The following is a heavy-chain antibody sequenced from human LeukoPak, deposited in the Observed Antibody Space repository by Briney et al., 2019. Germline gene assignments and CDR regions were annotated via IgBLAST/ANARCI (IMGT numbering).Heavy chain of an antibody. CDR3: ARDQGGYYSSSWVFDY. V-gene: IGHV1-69*01. D-gene: IGHD6-13*01. J-gene: IGHJ4*02. CDR1: GGTFSSYA. CDR2: IIPIFGTA. Sequence: SVKVSCKASGGTFSSYAISWVRQAPGQGLEWMGGIIPIFGTANYAQKFQGRVTITADESTSTAYMELSSLRSEDTAVYYCARDQGGYYSSSWVFDYWGQGTLVTVSS.